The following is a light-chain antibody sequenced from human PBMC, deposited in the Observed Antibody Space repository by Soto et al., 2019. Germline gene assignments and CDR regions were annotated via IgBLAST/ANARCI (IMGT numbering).Light chain of an antibody. Sequence: EIVMTQSPATLSVSPGETATLSCRASQTLRNNLAWYQQKPGQAPRLLIYAASTSATGIPARFSGSGSGTEFTLTISNLQSEDFAVYFCHQYNNSPPDTFGQGTKLEIK. CDR2: AAS. CDR1: QTLRNN. J-gene: IGKJ2*01. V-gene: IGKV3-15*01. CDR3: HQYNNSPPDT.